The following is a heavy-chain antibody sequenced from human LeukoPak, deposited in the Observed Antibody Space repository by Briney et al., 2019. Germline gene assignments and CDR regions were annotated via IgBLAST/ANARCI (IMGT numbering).Heavy chain of an antibody. D-gene: IGHD2-2*01. V-gene: IGHV1-18*01. Sequence: ASVKVSCKASGYTFTSYHITWVRQAPGQGLEWMGWITTYNGDTNYAQKLQGRVTMTTDTSTRTAYMELRSLRSDDTAEYYCARARYCRSTSCYGPEDDAFDIWGQGTMVTVSS. J-gene: IGHJ3*02. CDR1: GYTFTSYH. CDR2: ITTYNGDT. CDR3: ARARYCRSTSCYGPEDDAFDI.